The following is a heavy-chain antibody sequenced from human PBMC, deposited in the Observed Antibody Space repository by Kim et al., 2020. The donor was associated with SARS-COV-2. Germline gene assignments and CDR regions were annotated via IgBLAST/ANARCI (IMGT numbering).Heavy chain of an antibody. Sequence: SETLSLTCAVYGGSFSGYYWSWIRQPPGKGLEWIGEINHSGSTNYNPSLKSRVTISVDTSKNQFSLKLSSVTAADTAVYYCARGKSRLLWFGELTRWFDPWGQGTLVTVSS. CDR1: GGSFSGYY. CDR3: ARGKSRLLWFGELTRWFDP. CDR2: INHSGST. J-gene: IGHJ5*02. V-gene: IGHV4-34*01. D-gene: IGHD3-10*01.